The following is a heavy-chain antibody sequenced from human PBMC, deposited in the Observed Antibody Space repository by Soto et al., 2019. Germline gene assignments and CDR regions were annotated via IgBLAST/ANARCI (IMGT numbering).Heavy chain of an antibody. CDR1: GYTFTGYY. V-gene: IGHV1-2*02. Sequence: ASVKVSCKASGYTFTGYYMHWVRQAPGQGLEWMGWINPNSGGTNYAQKFQGRVTTTRDTSISTAYMELSRLRSDDTAVYYCAREVGGIAAAGLDYWGQGTLVTVSS. D-gene: IGHD6-13*01. J-gene: IGHJ4*02. CDR2: INPNSGGT. CDR3: AREVGGIAAAGLDY.